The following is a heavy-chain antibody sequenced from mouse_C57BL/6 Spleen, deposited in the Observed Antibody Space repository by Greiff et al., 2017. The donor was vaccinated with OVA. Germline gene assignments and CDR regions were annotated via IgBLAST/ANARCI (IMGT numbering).Heavy chain of an antibody. V-gene: IGHV2-2*01. CDR1: GFSLTSYG. J-gene: IGHJ4*01. CDR3: ARNSYYDGYYNYAMDY. D-gene: IGHD2-3*01. Sequence: QVQLQQSGPGLVQPSQSLSITCTVSGFSLTSYGVHWVRQSPGKGLEWLGVIWSGGSTDYNAAFISRLSISKDNSKSQVFFKMNSLQADDTAIYYCARNSYYDGYYNYAMDYWGQGTSVTVSS. CDR2: IWSGGST.